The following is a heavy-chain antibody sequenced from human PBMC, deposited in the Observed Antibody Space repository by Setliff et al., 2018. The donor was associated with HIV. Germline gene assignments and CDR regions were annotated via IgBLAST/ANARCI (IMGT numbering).Heavy chain of an antibody. V-gene: IGHV1-2*02. CDR2: ISPDNGAA. CDR3: ALPRVFDSFHV. CDR1: GYRISDYA. J-gene: IGHJ3*01. Sequence: ASVKVSCKSSGYRISDYAVTWVRQAPGQGLDWMGRISPDNGAAEYAPQFQGRVIMTVDTSISTAYLEIPRLTSDDAAVYYCALPRVFDSFHVWGQGTMVTVS.